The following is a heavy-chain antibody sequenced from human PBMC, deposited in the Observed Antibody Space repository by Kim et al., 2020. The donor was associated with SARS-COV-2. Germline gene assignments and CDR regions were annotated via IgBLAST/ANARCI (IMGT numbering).Heavy chain of an antibody. CDR2: LDVSGENG. CDR3: AKDHSGTHRYFDS. CDR1: GFPFTNYV. Sequence: GGSLRLSCAVSGFPFTNYVMAWVRQAPGKGLECVSTLDVSGENGYYADSVQGRFTLSRDISRNTLYLQMDNLRAEDTAVYYCAKDHSGTHRYFDSWGHGT. V-gene: IGHV3-23*01. J-gene: IGHJ4*01. D-gene: IGHD1-26*01.